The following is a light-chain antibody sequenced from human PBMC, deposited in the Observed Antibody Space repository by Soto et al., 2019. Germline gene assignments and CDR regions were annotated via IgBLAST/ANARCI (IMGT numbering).Light chain of an antibody. CDR3: QKDNRAPPWT. CDR2: AAS. Sequence: DIQMTQSPSSLSASVGDRVTITCRARQGISNYLAWYQQKPGKVPKLLIYAASTLQSGLPSRFSGSGSGTAFTLTISSLQPEDVATYYCQKDNRAPPWTFGQGTKVEIK. V-gene: IGKV1-27*01. CDR1: QGISNY. J-gene: IGKJ1*01.